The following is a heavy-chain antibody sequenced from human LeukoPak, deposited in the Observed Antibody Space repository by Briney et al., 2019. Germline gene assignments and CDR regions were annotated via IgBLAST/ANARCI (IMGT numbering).Heavy chain of an antibody. D-gene: IGHD4/OR15-4a*01. J-gene: IGHJ6*03. CDR3: AKARVRYYYYMDV. CDR2: ISWDGGRT. V-gene: IGHV3-43D*04. CDR1: GFTFDDYA. Sequence: PGGSLRLSCAASGFTFDDYAMHWVRHAPGKGLEWVSLISWDGGRTYYADSVKGRFTISRDNSKISLYLQMNSLRAEDTALYYCAKARVRYYYYMDVWGKGTTVTVSS.